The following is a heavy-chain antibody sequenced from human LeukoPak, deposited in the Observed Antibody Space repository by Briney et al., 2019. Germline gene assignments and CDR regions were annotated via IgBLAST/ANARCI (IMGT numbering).Heavy chain of an antibody. CDR1: GGSISSGDYY. V-gene: IGHV4-30-4*08. Sequence: KPSQTLSLTCTVSGGSISSGDYYWSWIRQPPGKVLEWIGYIYYSGSTYYNPSLKSRVTISVDTSKNQFSLKLSSVTAADTAVYYCARGPYHLLPYQLLYNYWGQGTLVTVSS. D-gene: IGHD2-2*02. J-gene: IGHJ4*02. CDR3: ARGPYHLLPYQLLYNY. CDR2: IYYSGST.